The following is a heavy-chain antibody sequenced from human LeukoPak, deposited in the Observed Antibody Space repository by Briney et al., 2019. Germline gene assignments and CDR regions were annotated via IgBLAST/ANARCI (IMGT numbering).Heavy chain of an antibody. CDR1: GFTFSTYA. Sequence: GGSLRLSCAASGFTFSTYAMSWVRQAPGKGLEWVSVISGSSGSTYYADSVKGRFTISRDNSKNTLYLQMNSLRPGDTAVYYCAKESPSFDYWGQGTLVTVSS. CDR2: ISGSSGST. J-gene: IGHJ4*02. V-gene: IGHV3-23*01. CDR3: AKESPSFDY.